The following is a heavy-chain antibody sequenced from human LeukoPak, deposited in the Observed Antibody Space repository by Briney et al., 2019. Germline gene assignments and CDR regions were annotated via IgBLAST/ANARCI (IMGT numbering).Heavy chain of an antibody. CDR3: ARRISNRNYAPAPDYYYMDV. V-gene: IGHV1-18*01. J-gene: IGHJ6*03. CDR1: GYTFTSYG. D-gene: IGHD1-7*01. Sequence: ASVKVSCKASGYTFTSYGISWVRQAPGQGLEWMGWISASNGNTNYAQKLQGRVTMTTDTSTSTAYMELRSLRSDDTAVYYCARRISNRNYAPAPDYYYMDVWGKGTTVTVSS. CDR2: ISASNGNT.